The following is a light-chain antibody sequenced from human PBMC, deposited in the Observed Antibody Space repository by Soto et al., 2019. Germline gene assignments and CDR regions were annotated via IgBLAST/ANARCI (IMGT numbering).Light chain of an antibody. V-gene: IGKV3-20*01. CDR2: GAS. CDR1: QGFSSTY. Sequence: EIVLTQSPGALSFSPGGGCTRSCSASQGFSSTYLAWYQQKPGQAPRLLIYGASSRATGIPDRFSGSGSGTDFTLTITRLEPEDFAVYYCQQYGSSSITFGQGTRLEIK. CDR3: QQYGSSSIT. J-gene: IGKJ5*01.